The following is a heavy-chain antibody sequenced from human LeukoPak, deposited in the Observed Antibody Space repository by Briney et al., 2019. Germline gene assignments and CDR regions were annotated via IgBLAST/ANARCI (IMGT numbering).Heavy chain of an antibody. CDR3: ARVWYYDILTGVDY. V-gene: IGHV3-23*01. D-gene: IGHD3-9*01. J-gene: IGHJ4*02. CDR2: ISGSGGST. CDR1: GFTFSSYA. Sequence: PGASLRLSCAAPGFTFSSYAMSWVRQAPGKGLEWVSAISGSGGSTYYADSVKGRFTISRDNSKNTLYLQMSSLRAEDTAVYYCARVWYYDILTGVDYWGQGTLVTVSS.